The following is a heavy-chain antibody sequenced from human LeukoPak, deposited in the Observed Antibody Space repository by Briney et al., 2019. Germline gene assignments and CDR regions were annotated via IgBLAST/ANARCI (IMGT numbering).Heavy chain of an antibody. V-gene: IGHV4-59*01. CDR3: AGGYCSSTSCYLYYYYGMDV. CDR1: GGSISSYY. J-gene: IGHJ6*02. Sequence: PSETLSLTCTVSGGSISSYYWSWIRQPPGKGLEWIGYIYYSGSTNYNPSLKSRVTIPVDTSKNQFSLKLSSVTAADTAVYYCAGGYCSSTSCYLYYYYGMDVWGQGTTVTVSS. CDR2: IYYSGST. D-gene: IGHD2-2*01.